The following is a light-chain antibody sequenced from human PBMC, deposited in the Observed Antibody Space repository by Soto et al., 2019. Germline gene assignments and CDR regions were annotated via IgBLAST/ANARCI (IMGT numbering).Light chain of an antibody. CDR1: SGSVSTSYY. CDR2: STN. V-gene: IGLV8-61*01. CDR3: VLYMGSGISV. J-gene: IGLJ2*01. Sequence: QTVVTQEPSFSVSPGGTVTLTCGLSSGSVSTSYYPSWYQQTPGQAPRTLIYSTNTRSSGVPDRFSGSILGNKAALTITGAQADDESGYYCVLYMGSGISVFCGGTKLTVL.